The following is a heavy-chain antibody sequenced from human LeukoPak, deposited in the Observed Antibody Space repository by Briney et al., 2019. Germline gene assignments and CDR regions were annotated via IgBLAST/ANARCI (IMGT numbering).Heavy chain of an antibody. CDR3: ARLTPYGDYLLRHAFDI. Sequence: AETLSLTCAVSGVSVSSSSYYWGWMPPPPGKGLDWIGCIYYSASNSYTPTLQIRVTISVDTTKNQFSLKRSSVTDTDTALYYCARLTPYGDYLLRHAFDICGEGTMVSASS. V-gene: IGHV4-39*01. CDR2: IYYSASN. D-gene: IGHD4-17*01. CDR1: GVSVSSSSYY. J-gene: IGHJ3*02.